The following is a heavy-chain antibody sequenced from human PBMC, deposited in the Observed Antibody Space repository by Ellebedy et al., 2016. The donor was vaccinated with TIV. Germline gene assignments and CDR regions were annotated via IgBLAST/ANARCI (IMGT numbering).Heavy chain of an antibody. Sequence: GGSLRLSCVASGITFRTYGIHWVRQAPGKGLEWVAVISHDGSYKYYPDSVKGRFTISRDNSKNTLYMEMNSLRAEDTAVYYCASPKRGGFFDYWGQGALVTVSS. CDR3: ASPKRGGFFDY. J-gene: IGHJ4*02. CDR2: ISHDGSYK. V-gene: IGHV3-33*08. D-gene: IGHD6-25*01. CDR1: GITFRTYG.